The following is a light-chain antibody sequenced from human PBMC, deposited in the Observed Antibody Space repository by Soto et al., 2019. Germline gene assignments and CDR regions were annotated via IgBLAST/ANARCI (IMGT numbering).Light chain of an antibody. V-gene: IGLV2-14*01. Sequence: QSALTQPASVSGAPGQSITISCTGTSSDVGGYNYVSWYQQHPGQAPKLMIYDVSNRPSGVSNRFSGSKSGNTASLTISGLQDEDEADYYCNSYTSSTVVFGGGTKLTVL. CDR2: DVS. CDR1: SSDVGGYNY. J-gene: IGLJ2*01. CDR3: NSYTSSTVV.